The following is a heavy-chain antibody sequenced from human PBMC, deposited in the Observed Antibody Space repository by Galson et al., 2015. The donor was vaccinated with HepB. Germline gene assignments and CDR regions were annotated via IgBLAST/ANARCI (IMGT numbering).Heavy chain of an antibody. Sequence: SLRLSCAASGFTFSSSLMTWVRQAPGKGLEWVSVITEGGGSTYSADSVKGRFIVSRDNSKNALYLQMNSLRVEDTAVYYCAKAPGDILYYMDVWGKGTTVTVSS. V-gene: IGHV3-23*01. D-gene: IGHD3-10*01. J-gene: IGHJ6*03. CDR2: ITEGGGST. CDR3: AKAPGDILYYMDV. CDR1: GFTFSSSL.